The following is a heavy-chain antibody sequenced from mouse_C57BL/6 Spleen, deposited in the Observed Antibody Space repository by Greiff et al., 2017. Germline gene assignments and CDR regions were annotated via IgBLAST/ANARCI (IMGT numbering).Heavy chain of an antibody. Sequence: EVQLQQSGAELVRPGASVKLSCTASGFNIKDDYMHWVKQRPEQGLEWIGWIDPENGDSEYASKFQGKATITADTSSNTAYLQLSSLTSEDTAVYYCTRGAIVVRGYFDYWGQGTTLTVSS. CDR3: TRGAIVVRGYFDY. D-gene: IGHD1-1*02. CDR2: IDPENGDS. J-gene: IGHJ2*01. V-gene: IGHV14-4*01. CDR1: GFNIKDDY.